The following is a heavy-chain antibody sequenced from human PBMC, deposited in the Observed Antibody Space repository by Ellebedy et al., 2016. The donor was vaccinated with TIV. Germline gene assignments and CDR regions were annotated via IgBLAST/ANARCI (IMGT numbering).Heavy chain of an antibody. D-gene: IGHD4/OR15-4a*01. Sequence: ASVKVSCKPSRYTFTSYHIHWVRQAPGQGLEWLGIINPIGGSTTYAQKFQGRVTMTRDKSTSTVYMDLSSLRSDDTAIYYCARGYGDFDYWGQGTLVTVSS. J-gene: IGHJ4*02. V-gene: IGHV1-46*01. CDR1: RYTFTSYH. CDR3: ARGYGDFDY. CDR2: INPIGGST.